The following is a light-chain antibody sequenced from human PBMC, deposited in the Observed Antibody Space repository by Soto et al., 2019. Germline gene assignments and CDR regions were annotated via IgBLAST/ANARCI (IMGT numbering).Light chain of an antibody. V-gene: IGKV3-20*01. CDR3: QQYGSSPT. J-gene: IGKJ5*01. Sequence: EIGLPQSPGTLFFSQGERATLSCRASQSVSSSYLAWYQKKPGQAPRLLIYGASSRATGIPDRFSGSGSGTDFTLTISRLEREDFEVYYCQQYGSSPTFGQGTRLEIK. CDR1: QSVSSSY. CDR2: GAS.